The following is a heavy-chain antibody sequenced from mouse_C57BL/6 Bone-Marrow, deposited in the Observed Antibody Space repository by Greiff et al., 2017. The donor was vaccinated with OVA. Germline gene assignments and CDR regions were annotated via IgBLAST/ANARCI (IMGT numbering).Heavy chain of an antibody. D-gene: IGHD2-13*01. J-gene: IGHJ2*01. CDR3: ARYNYGDPFFDY. Sequence: VQLQQSGAELARPGASVKMSCKASGYTFTSYTMHWVKQRPGQGLEWIGYINPSSGYTKYNQKFKDKATLTADKTSSTAYMQLSSLTSEDSADYYSARYNYGDPFFDYWGQGTTLTVSS. CDR1: GYTFTSYT. CDR2: INPSSGYT. V-gene: IGHV1-4*01.